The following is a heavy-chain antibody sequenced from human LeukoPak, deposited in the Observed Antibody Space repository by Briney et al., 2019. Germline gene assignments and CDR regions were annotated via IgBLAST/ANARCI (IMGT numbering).Heavy chain of an antibody. D-gene: IGHD1-1*01. CDR3: ARQLGKNYYYYYMDV. V-gene: IGHV4-4*09. Sequence: PSETLSLTCTVSGASISSYYWSWIRQPPGKGLEWIGYIYTSGSTNYNPSLKSRVTISVDTSKNQFSLKLSSVTAADTAVYYCARQLGKNYYYYYMDVWGKGTTVTVSS. CDR1: GASISSYY. J-gene: IGHJ6*03. CDR2: IYTSGST.